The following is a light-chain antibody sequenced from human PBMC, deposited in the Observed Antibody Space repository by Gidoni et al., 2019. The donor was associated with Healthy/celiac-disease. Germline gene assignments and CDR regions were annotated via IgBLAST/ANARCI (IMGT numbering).Light chain of an antibody. Sequence: QSVLTQPPSASGTPGQRVTISCSGSSSNIGSNSVYWYQQLPGTAHKLLFYSNNQRPSGVPDRFSGSKSGTSASLAISGLRSEDEADYYCAAWDDSLSGPTVFGGGTKLTVL. CDR1: SSNIGSNS. CDR3: AAWDDSLSGPTV. CDR2: SNN. V-gene: IGLV1-47*02. J-gene: IGLJ3*02.